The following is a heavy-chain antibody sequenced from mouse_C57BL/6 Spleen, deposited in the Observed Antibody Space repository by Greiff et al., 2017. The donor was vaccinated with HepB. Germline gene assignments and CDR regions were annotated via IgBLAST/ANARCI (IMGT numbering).Heavy chain of an antibody. Sequence: EVKLVESEGGLVQPGSSMKLSCTASGFTFSDYYMAWVRQVPEKGLEWVANINYDGSSTYYLDSLKSRFIISRDNAKNILYLQMSSLKSEDTATYYCAREVYYGSSYGNYFDYWGQGTTLTVSS. CDR1: GFTFSDYY. CDR2: INYDGSST. J-gene: IGHJ2*01. V-gene: IGHV5-16*01. D-gene: IGHD1-1*01. CDR3: AREVYYGSSYGNYFDY.